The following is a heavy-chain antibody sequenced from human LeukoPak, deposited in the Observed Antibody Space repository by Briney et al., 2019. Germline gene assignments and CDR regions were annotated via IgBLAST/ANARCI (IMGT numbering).Heavy chain of an antibody. J-gene: IGHJ6*03. D-gene: IGHD3-3*01. CDR2: IYYSGST. Sequence: SETLSLTCTVSGGSISSSSYYWGWIRQPPGKGLEWIGSIYYSGSTYYNPSLKSRVTISVDTSKNQFSLKLSSVTAADTAVYYCARIVSEWLSRAYYYYYYMDVWGKGTTVTVSS. V-gene: IGHV4-39*07. CDR1: GGSISSSSYY. CDR3: ARIVSEWLSRAYYYYYYMDV.